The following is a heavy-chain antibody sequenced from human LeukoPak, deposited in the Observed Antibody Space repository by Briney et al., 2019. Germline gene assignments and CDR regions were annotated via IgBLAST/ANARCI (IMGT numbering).Heavy chain of an antibody. J-gene: IGHJ5*02. D-gene: IGHD2-2*01. V-gene: IGHV3-20*04. Sequence: PGGSLRLSCAASGFTFDDYGMSWVRQATGKGLEWISGVNWNGGSTGYADSVKGRFTISRDNAKNSLYLQMNSLRAEDTALYYCERDRCSSTSCHDSPNWFDPWGQGTLVTASS. CDR2: VNWNGGST. CDR1: GFTFDDYG. CDR3: ERDRCSSTSCHDSPNWFDP.